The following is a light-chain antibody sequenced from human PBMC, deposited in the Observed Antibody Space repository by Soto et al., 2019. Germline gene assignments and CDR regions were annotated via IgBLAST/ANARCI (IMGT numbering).Light chain of an antibody. Sequence: QSVLTQPASVSASPGQSITIPCTGTSSDVGSCNLVSWFQQHPGKVPKLLIYEGTKRPSGLSDRFSGSKSGTTASPTISGLQAEDESHYYCYSYAGENLYVFGTGTKVAVL. V-gene: IGLV2-23*01. CDR1: SSDVGSCNL. J-gene: IGLJ1*01. CDR3: YSYAGENLYV. CDR2: EGT.